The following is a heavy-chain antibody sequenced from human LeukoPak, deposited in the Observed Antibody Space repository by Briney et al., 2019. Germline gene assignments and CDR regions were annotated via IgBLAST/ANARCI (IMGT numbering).Heavy chain of an antibody. CDR2: IYYSGST. V-gene: IGHV4-61*01. Sequence: SETLSLTCTVSGGSISSSTYYWSWIRQPPGKGLEWIGYIYYSGSTNYNPSLKSRVTISVDTSKNQFSLKLSSVTAADTAVYYCAREPGYSYGWFDYWGQGTLVTVSS. D-gene: IGHD5-18*01. J-gene: IGHJ4*02. CDR1: GGSISSSTYY. CDR3: AREPGYSYGWFDY.